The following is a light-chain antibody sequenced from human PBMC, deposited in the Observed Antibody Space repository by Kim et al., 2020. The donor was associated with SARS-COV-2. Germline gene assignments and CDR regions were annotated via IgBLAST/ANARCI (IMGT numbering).Light chain of an antibody. CDR2: AAS. J-gene: IGKJ2*01. CDR1: QSVRNN. V-gene: IGKV3-15*01. CDR3: QQYNNWPPEYT. Sequence: SPGERAPLSCRASQSVRNNLAWYQQRPGQAPRLLIYAASTRATGIPARFSGSGSGTEFTLIISSLQSEDFAVYYCQQYNNWPPEYTFGQGTKLEIK.